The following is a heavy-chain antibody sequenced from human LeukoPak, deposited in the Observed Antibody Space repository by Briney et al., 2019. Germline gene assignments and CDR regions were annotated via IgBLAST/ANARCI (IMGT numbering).Heavy chain of an antibody. D-gene: IGHD5-24*01. Sequence: SETLSLTCTVSGGSISSYYWSWIRQPPGEGLEWIGHIYYSGGTNYNPSLKSRVIISVDTSKNQFSLKLSSVTAAGTAVYYCARHSGDGYSYWDYWGQGTLVTVSS. J-gene: IGHJ4*02. CDR3: ARHSGDGYSYWDY. CDR1: GGSISSYY. V-gene: IGHV4-59*08. CDR2: IYYSGGT.